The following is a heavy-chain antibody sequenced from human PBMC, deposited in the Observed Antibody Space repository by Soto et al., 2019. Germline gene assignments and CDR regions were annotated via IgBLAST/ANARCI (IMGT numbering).Heavy chain of an antibody. D-gene: IGHD3-16*02. J-gene: IGHJ4*02. Sequence: QVQLQESGPGLVKPSETLSLTCTVSGGSVSSGSYYWSWIRQPPGKGLEWIGYIYYSGSTNYNPSLKSRVTISVDTSKNQFSLKLSSGTAADTAVYYCARSEGGVIVIGGQGTLVTVSS. CDR3: ARSEGGVIVI. V-gene: IGHV4-61*01. CDR2: IYYSGST. CDR1: GGSVSSGSYY.